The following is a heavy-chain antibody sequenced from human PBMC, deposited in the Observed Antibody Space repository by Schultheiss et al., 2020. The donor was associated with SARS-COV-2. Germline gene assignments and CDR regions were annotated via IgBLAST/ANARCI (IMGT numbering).Heavy chain of an antibody. J-gene: IGHJ6*02. Sequence: SETLSLTCTVSGGSVSSGGYYWSWIRQPAGKGLEWIGYIYYSGSTYYNPSLKSRVTISVDTSKNQFSLKLSSVTAADTAVYYCAREYYDILTGSEGGGMDVWGQGTTVSVSS. CDR2: IYYSGST. CDR1: GGSVSSGGYY. V-gene: IGHV4-31*03. CDR3: AREYYDILTGSEGGGMDV. D-gene: IGHD3-9*01.